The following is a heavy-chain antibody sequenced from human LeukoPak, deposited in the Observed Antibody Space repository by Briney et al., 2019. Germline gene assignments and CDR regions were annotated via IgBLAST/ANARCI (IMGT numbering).Heavy chain of an antibody. CDR1: GFTFSSYW. CDR2: IKQDGSEK. D-gene: IGHD2-2*01. J-gene: IGHJ4*02. CDR3: AREVGISSTSSIDY. Sequence: GGSLRLSCAASGFTFSSYWMSWVRQAPGKGLEWVANIKQDGSEKYYVDSVKGRFTISRDNAKNSLYLQMNSLRAEDTAVYYRAREVGISSTSSIDYWGQGTLVTVSS. V-gene: IGHV3-7*01.